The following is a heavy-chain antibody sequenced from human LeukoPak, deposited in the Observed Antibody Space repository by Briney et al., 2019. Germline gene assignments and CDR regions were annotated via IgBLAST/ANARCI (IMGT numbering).Heavy chain of an antibody. CDR3: ARPRLVQGAIP. Sequence: SETLSLTCTVYGGSISGYYWSWIRQPPGKGLEWIGEINHGGSTNYNPSLKSRVIISVDTSKNQFSLKLSSVTAADTAVSYCARPRLVQGAIPWGQGTLVTVSS. CDR1: GGSISGYY. J-gene: IGHJ5*02. CDR2: INHGGST. V-gene: IGHV4-34*01. D-gene: IGHD3-10*01.